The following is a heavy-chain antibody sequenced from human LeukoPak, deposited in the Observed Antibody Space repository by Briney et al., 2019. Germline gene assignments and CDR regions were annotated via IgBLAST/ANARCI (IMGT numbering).Heavy chain of an antibody. D-gene: IGHD6-6*01. V-gene: IGHV3-72*01. CDR2: TKNKVNSYTT. J-gene: IGHJ6*03. CDR1: GLTFGDHN. CDR3: ASSIAARLGIYYMDV. Sequence: GGSLRLSCAASGLTFGDHNMDWVRQAPGKGLEWVGRTKNKVNSYTTEYAASVKGRFTISRDDSEKSVYLQMNSLKTEDTAVYYCASSIAARLGIYYMDVWGKGTTVTVSS.